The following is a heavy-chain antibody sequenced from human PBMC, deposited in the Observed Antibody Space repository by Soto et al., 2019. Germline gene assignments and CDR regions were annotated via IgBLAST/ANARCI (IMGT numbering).Heavy chain of an antibody. Sequence: AASVKVSCKASGGTFSSYAISWVRQAPGQGLEWMGGIIPIFGTANYAQKFQGRVTITADESTSTANMELSSLRSEDTAVYYCARDPEETTNAFDIWGQGTMVTVSS. V-gene: IGHV1-69*13. CDR2: IIPIFGTA. J-gene: IGHJ3*02. D-gene: IGHD4-17*01. CDR1: GGTFSSYA. CDR3: ARDPEETTNAFDI.